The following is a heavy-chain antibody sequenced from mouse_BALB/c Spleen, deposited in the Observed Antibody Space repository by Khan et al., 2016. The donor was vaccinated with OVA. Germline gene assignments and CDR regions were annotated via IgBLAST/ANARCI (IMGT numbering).Heavy chain of an antibody. D-gene: IGHD1-1*01. CDR2: ISYSGGT. Sequence: EVQLQESGPGLVKPSQSLSLTCTVTGYSITSGYAWNWIRQFPGNKLEWMGYISYSGGTSYNPYLKSRISITRDTSKNQFFLHLNSVTTKDTATNYCARGNYYGYYFDYWGPGTPLTVSS. CDR1: GYSITSGYA. CDR3: ARGNYYGYYFDY. J-gene: IGHJ2*01. V-gene: IGHV3-2*02.